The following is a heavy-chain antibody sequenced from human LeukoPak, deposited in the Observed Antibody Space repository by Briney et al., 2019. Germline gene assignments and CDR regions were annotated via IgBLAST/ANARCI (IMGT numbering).Heavy chain of an antibody. CDR1: GDSVSSNTAA. V-gene: IGHV6-1*01. Sequence: SQTLSLTCAISGDSVSSNTAAWNWLRQSPPRGLEWLGRTCYRSKWYNDYAVSVKSRITINPDTSKNQFSLQLDSVTPEDTAVYYCARAFHSYYFDYWGQGTLVTVSS. D-gene: IGHD2-15*01. CDR3: ARAFHSYYFDY. CDR2: TCYRSKWYN. J-gene: IGHJ4*02.